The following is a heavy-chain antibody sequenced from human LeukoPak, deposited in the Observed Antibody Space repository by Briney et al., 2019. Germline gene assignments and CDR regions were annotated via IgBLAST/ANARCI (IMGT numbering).Heavy chain of an antibody. Sequence: GGSLRLSCVVSGFTLSSYAMSWVRQAPGKGLEWVSLITWDGGSTYYADSVKGRFTISRDNSKNSLYLQMSSLRTEDTALYYCAKGKNTGSYLSHVDYWGQGTLVTVSS. J-gene: IGHJ4*02. CDR3: AKGKNTGSYLSHVDY. V-gene: IGHV3-43*02. CDR1: GFTLSSYA. D-gene: IGHD3-10*01. CDR2: ITWDGGST.